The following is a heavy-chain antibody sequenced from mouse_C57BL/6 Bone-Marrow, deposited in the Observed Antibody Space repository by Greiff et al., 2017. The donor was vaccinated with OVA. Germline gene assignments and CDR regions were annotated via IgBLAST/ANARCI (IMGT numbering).Heavy chain of an antibody. CDR3: ARQRDSTMVTAMEMDD. V-gene: IGHV5-6*01. CDR1: GFTFSSYG. CDR2: ISSGGSYT. Sequence: EVQGVESGGDLVKPGGSLKLSCAASGFTFSSYGMSWVRQTPDKRLEWVATISSGGSYTYYPDSVKGRFTISRDNAKNTLYLQMSSLKSEDTAMYYCARQRDSTMVTAMEMDDWGQGTSVTVSS. D-gene: IGHD2-2*01. J-gene: IGHJ4*01.